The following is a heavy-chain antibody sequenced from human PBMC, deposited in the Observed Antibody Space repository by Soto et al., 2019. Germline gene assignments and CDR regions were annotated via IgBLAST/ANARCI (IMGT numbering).Heavy chain of an antibody. CDR2: IYYTGST. V-gene: IGHV4-31*03. D-gene: IGHD4-17*01. J-gene: IGHJ4*02. CDR1: GGSISTGGYY. CDR3: ARGLSVTLFDH. Sequence: QVQLQESGPGLVKPSQTLSLTCTVSGGSISTGGYYWTWIRQHPGKGREWIGYIYYTGSTYYNPSLKSRVTISVDTSKNQFSLKLSAVTAEDTAVYYCARGLSVTLFDHWGKGTLVTVSS.